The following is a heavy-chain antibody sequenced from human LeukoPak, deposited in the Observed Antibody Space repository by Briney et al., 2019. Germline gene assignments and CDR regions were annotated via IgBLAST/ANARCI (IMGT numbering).Heavy chain of an antibody. V-gene: IGHV4-39*01. CDR1: GGSISSSSYY. J-gene: IGHJ4*02. CDR2: IYYSGST. Sequence: PSETLSLTCTVSGGSISSSSYYWGWIRQPPGKGLEWIGSIYYSGSTYYNPSLKSRVTISEDTSKNQFSLKLSSVTAADTAVYYCARAHSSSWHFDYWGQGTLVTVSS. D-gene: IGHD6-13*01. CDR3: ARAHSSSWHFDY.